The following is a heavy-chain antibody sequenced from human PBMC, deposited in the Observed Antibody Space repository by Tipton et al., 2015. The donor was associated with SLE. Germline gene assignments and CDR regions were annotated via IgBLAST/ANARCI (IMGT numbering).Heavy chain of an antibody. CDR3: AKDQYSSSWYGGYYYGMDV. J-gene: IGHJ6*02. CDR2: ISSSSSTI. D-gene: IGHD6-13*01. V-gene: IGHV3-48*01. Sequence: SLRLSCAASGFTFSSYSMNWVRQAPGKGLEWVSYISSSSSTIYYADSVKGRFTISRDNAKNSLYLQMNSLRAEDTAVYYCAKDQYSSSWYGGYYYGMDVWGQGTTVTVSS. CDR1: GFTFSSYS.